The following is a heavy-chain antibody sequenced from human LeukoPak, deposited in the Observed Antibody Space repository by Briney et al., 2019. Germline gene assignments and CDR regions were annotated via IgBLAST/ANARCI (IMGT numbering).Heavy chain of an antibody. CDR1: GFTFSNAW. CDR3: TTSSSGYDYLFDY. Sequence: GGSLRRSCAASGFTFSNAWMSWVRQAPGKGREWVGRIKSKTDGGTTDYAAPVKGRFTISIDDSKNTLYLQMNSLKTDDTAVYYCTTSSSGYDYLFDYWGQGTLVTVSS. V-gene: IGHV3-15*01. D-gene: IGHD5-12*01. CDR2: IKSKTDGGTT. J-gene: IGHJ4*02.